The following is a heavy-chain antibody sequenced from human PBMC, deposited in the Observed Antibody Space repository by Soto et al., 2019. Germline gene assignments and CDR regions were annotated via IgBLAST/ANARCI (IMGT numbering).Heavy chain of an antibody. D-gene: IGHD1-1*01. CDR3: ARVERGTATTVVDAFDI. Sequence: QVQLQQWGAGLLKPSETLSLTCAVYGGFVTSGSYYWSWIRQPPGKGLEWIGEMRHSGGTHFNPSLKSRVPISVDTSKNQFTLKMSSVTAAATTLYYCARVERGTATTVVDAFDIWGPGTMVTVSS. V-gene: IGHV4-34*01. CDR1: GGFVTSGSYY. J-gene: IGHJ3*02. CDR2: MRHSGGT.